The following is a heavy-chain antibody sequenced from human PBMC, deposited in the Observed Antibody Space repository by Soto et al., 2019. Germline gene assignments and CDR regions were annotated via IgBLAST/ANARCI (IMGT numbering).Heavy chain of an antibody. V-gene: IGHV3-9*01. J-gene: IGHJ6*03. CDR2: ISWNSGSI. D-gene: IGHD3-10*01. CDR1: GFTFDDYA. CDR3: AKDMTSGSYNYYYMDV. Sequence: EVQLVASGGGLVQPGRSLRLSCAASGFTFDDYAMHWVRQAPGKGLEWVSGISWNSGSIGYADSVKGRFTISRDNAKNSLYLQMNRLKSENTALYYCAKDMTSGSYNYYYMDVWGKGTTVTVSS.